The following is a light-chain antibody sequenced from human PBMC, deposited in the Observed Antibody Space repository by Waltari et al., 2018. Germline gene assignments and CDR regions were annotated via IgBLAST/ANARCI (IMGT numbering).Light chain of an antibody. CDR1: QAISNS. CDR2: AAS. V-gene: IGKV1-NL1*01. Sequence: DIQMTQSPSSLSASVGDRVTITCRASQAISNSLAWYQQKPGQAPKLLLYAASRLESGVPSRFSGSGSGTDYTLTISSLRPEDFATYYCQHYYSLFPTFGGGTKVEI. J-gene: IGKJ4*01. CDR3: QHYYSLFPT.